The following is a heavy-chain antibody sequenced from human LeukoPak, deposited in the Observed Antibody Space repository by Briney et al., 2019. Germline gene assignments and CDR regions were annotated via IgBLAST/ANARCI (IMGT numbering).Heavy chain of an antibody. CDR2: IWYDGSNK. CDR1: GFTFSSYG. CDR3: ARDPGVWWLVGFDY. D-gene: IGHD6-19*01. Sequence: GGSLRLSCAASGFTFSSYGMHWVRQAPGKGLGWVAVIWYDGSNKYYADSVKGRFPISRDNSKNTLYLQMDSLRAEDTAVYYCARDPGVWWLVGFDYWGQGTLVTVSS. J-gene: IGHJ4*02. V-gene: IGHV3-33*01.